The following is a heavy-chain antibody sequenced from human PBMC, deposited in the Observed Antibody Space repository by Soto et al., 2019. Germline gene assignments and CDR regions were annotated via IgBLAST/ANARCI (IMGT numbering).Heavy chain of an antibody. J-gene: IGHJ6*02. CDR2: IYHSGST. CDR1: GGFISSSNW. V-gene: IGHV4-4*02. CDR3: ARVSGYCISTSCYDGSYCYYGMDV. Sequence: SETLCLTCAVSGGFISSSNWWSWVRQPPGKGLEWIGEIYHSGSTNYNPSLKSRVTISVDKSKNQFSLKLSSVTAADTAVYYCARVSGYCISTSCYDGSYCYYGMDVWGQGTTVT. D-gene: IGHD2-2*01.